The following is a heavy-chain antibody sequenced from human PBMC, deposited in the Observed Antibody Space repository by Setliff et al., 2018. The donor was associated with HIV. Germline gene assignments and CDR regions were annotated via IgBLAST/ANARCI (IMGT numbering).Heavy chain of an antibody. J-gene: IGHJ5*02. Sequence: PSETLSLTCAVSGGYISSTKWWSWVRQSPGKGLEWIGEISHSGTTNYNPSLKSRVTMSVDKSKNQFSLKLSSVTAADTAVYYCARGGGYGDQGGNWFDPWGQGTLVTVSS. V-gene: IGHV4-4*02. CDR2: ISHSGTT. CDR1: GGYISSTKW. CDR3: ARGGGYGDQGGNWFDP. D-gene: IGHD3-10*01.